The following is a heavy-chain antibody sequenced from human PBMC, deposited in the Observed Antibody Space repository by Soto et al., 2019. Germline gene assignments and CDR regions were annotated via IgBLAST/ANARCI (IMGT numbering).Heavy chain of an antibody. CDR1: GNTFSNYY. D-gene: IGHD2-21*02. Sequence: ASVKVSCKASGNTFSNYYIHWVRQAPGQGLEWMGTINPSGGHTTYAQKFLGRVTMTRDTSTSTLYMEVTRLRSEGTAVYYCARGGHVVVVTAAFDYWGQGTLVTVSS. CDR2: INPSGGHT. CDR3: ARGGHVVVVTAAFDY. V-gene: IGHV1-46*03. J-gene: IGHJ4*02.